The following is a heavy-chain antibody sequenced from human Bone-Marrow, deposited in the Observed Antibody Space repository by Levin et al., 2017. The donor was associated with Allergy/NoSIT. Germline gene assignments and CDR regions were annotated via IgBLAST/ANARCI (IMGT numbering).Heavy chain of an antibody. CDR2: ISSSGSTI. D-gene: IGHD2-2*01. CDR3: AREGCSSTSCYGSYYYYDYYMDG. J-gene: IGHJ6*03. V-gene: IGHV3-48*03. Sequence: GGSLRLSCAASGFTFSSYEMNWVRQAPGKGLEWVSYISSSGSTIYYADSVKGRFTISRDNAKNSLYLQMNSLRAEDTAVYYCAREGCSSTSCYGSYYYYDYYMDGWGKGTAVTVSS. CDR1: GFTFSSYE.